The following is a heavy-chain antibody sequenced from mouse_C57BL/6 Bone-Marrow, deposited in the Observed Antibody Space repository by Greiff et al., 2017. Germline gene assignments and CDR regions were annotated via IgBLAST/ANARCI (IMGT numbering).Heavy chain of an antibody. CDR1: GFNIKDDY. CDR3: TTLYDGYFQFAY. V-gene: IGHV14-4*01. Sequence: EVQLQQSGAELVRPGASVKLSCTASGFNIKDDYMHWVKQRPEQGLEWIGWIDPENGDTEYASKFQGKATITADTSSNTAYLQLSSLTSEDTAVYYCTTLYDGYFQFAYWGQGTLVTVSA. J-gene: IGHJ3*01. D-gene: IGHD2-3*01. CDR2: IDPENGDT.